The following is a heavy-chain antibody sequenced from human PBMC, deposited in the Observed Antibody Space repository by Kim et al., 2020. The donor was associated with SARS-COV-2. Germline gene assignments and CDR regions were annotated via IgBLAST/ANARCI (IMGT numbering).Heavy chain of an antibody. CDR3: ARERSGYDGPLGYYYGMDV. CDR1: GFTFSSYS. D-gene: IGHD5-12*01. V-gene: IGHV3-21*01. CDR2: ISSSSSYI. J-gene: IGHJ6*02. Sequence: GGSLRLSCAASGFTFSSYSMNWVRQAPGKGLEWVSSISSSSSYIYYADSVKGRFTISRDNAKNSLYLQMNSLRAEDTAVYYCARERSGYDGPLGYYYGMDVWGQGTTVTVSS.